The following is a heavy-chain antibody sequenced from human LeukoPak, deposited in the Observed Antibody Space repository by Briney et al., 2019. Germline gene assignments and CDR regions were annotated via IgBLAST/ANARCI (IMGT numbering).Heavy chain of an antibody. V-gene: IGHV3-21*01. CDR1: GFTFSSYS. D-gene: IGHD4-17*01. CDR3: AGEGHYGDPKCFDY. J-gene: IGHJ4*02. CDR2: ISSSSSYI. Sequence: PGGSLRLSCAASGFTFSSYSMNWVRQAPGKGLEWVSSISSSSSYIYCADSVKGRFTISRDNAKNSLYLQMNSLRAEDTAVYYCAGEGHYGDPKCFDYWGQGTLVTVSS.